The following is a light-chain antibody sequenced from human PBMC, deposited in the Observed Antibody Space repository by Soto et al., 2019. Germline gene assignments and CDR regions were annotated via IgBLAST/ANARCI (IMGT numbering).Light chain of an antibody. CDR2: EVT. CDR3: SSYRTSSTRV. J-gene: IGLJ1*01. CDR1: SSDVGIYNY. V-gene: IGLV2-14*01. Sequence: SDRTEPAYVSGSPGQSIAISCTGSSSDVGIYNYVSWYQQHPGKVPKLIIYEVTNRPSGASNRFSGSKSGNTASLTISGLQAEDEADYYCSSYRTSSTRVFGTGTKVTVL.